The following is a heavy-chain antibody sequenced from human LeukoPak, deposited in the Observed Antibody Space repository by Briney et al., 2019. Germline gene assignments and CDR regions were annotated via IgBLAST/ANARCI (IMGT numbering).Heavy chain of an antibody. J-gene: IGHJ4*02. CDR3: ARDASRYYDSSSYLLFDY. CDR2: ISAYHGNT. Sequence: ASVKVSCKASGYTFTSYGISWVRQAPGQGLEWMGWISAYHGNTNYAQKLQGRVTMTTDTSTSTAYMELRSLRSDDTAVYYCARDASRYYDSSSYLLFDYWGQGTLVTVSS. V-gene: IGHV1-18*01. CDR1: GYTFTSYG. D-gene: IGHD3-22*01.